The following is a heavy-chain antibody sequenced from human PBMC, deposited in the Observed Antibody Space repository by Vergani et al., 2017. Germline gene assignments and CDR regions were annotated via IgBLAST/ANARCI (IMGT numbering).Heavy chain of an antibody. CDR1: GFTFSDYY. D-gene: IGHD1-7*01. Sequence: QVQLVESGGGLVKPGGSLRLSCAASGFTFSDYYMTWIRQAPGKGLELISYICGSGHTKYYADSVKGRFAISRDNAKNSLYLQMNNLRVEDTAVYYCARDLLPGTLLLLAYWGQGTLISVSS. V-gene: IGHV3-11*04. CDR2: ICGSGHTK. J-gene: IGHJ4*02. CDR3: ARDLLPGTLLLLAY.